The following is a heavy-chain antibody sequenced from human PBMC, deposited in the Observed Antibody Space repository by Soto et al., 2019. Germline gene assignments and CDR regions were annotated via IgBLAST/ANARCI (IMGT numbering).Heavy chain of an antibody. CDR2: IHDTGRT. Sequence: QVQLQESGPGLVRPSETLSLTCTVSGDSLSTYYWSWIRQPAGERLEWIGRIHDTGRTNYNPSLKRRVNMSVDTSKNQFSLRVNSVTAADTAVYYCARESVSGTYRFDSWGQGTLVTVSS. V-gene: IGHV4-4*07. J-gene: IGHJ4*02. CDR1: GDSLSTYY. CDR3: ARESVSGTYRFDS. D-gene: IGHD3-16*02.